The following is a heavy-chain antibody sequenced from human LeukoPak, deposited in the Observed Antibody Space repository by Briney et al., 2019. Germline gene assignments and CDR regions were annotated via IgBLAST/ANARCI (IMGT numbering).Heavy chain of an antibody. D-gene: IGHD3-22*01. CDR2: IYRGDSDT. Sequence: GESLKISCKGSGYSFTSYWIGWVRQMPGKGLEWMGIIYRGDSDTRYSPSFQGQVTISADKSISTAYLQWSSLKASDTAMYYCARVLDSSGYYYVGNWFDPWGQGTLVTVSS. CDR1: GYSFTSYW. CDR3: ARVLDSSGYYYVGNWFDP. V-gene: IGHV5-51*01. J-gene: IGHJ5*02.